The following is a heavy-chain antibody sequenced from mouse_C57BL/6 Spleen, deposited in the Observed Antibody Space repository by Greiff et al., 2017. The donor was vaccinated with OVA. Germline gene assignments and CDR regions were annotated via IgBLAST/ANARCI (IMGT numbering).Heavy chain of an antibody. J-gene: IGHJ3*01. CDR1: GYTFTDYN. D-gene: IGHD2-4*01. CDR3: AMGDYEGFAY. CDR2: INPNNGGT. Sequence: EVQLQQSGPELVKPGASVKIPCKASGYTFTDYNMDWVKQSHGKSLEWIGDINPNNGGTIYNQKFKGKATLTVDKSSSTAYMELRSLTSEDTAVYYCAMGDYEGFAYWGQGTLVTVSA. V-gene: IGHV1-18*01.